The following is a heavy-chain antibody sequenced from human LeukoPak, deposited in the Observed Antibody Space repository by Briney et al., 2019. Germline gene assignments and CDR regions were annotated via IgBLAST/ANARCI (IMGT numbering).Heavy chain of an antibody. Sequence: SETLSLTCAVYGGSFSGYYWSWIRQPPGKGLEWIGEINHSGSTNYNPSLKSRVTISVDTSKNQFSRKLSSVTAADTAVYYCGGRVAGNFQDYWGQGTLVTVSS. CDR3: GGRVAGNFQDY. J-gene: IGHJ4*02. D-gene: IGHD6-19*01. CDR1: GGSFSGYY. V-gene: IGHV4-34*01. CDR2: INHSGST.